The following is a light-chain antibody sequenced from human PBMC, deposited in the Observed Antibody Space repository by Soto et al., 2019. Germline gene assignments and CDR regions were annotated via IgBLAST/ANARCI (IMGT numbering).Light chain of an antibody. V-gene: IGKV1-5*01. CDR3: QQYNSYPMVT. CDR1: QSISSW. J-gene: IGKJ3*01. Sequence: DIQMTQSPSTLSASVGDRVTITCRASQSISSWLAWYQQKPGKAPKLLIYDASSLESGVPSRFSGSESGTEFTLTISSLQPDDFATYYCQQYNSYPMVTFGPGTKVDIK. CDR2: DAS.